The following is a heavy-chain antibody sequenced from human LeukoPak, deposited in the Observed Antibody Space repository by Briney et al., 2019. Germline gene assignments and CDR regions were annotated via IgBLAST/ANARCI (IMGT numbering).Heavy chain of an antibody. D-gene: IGHD3-10*01. CDR3: AKVAKYYYGSETYYFFEH. V-gene: IGHV3-23*01. J-gene: IGHJ4*02. CDR2: ISGSGGST. Sequence: GGSLRLSCAASGFTFSSYAMSWVRQAPGKGLEWVSSISGSGGSTYYADSVKGRFTISRDNSKNTLYLQMNSLRVEDTAVYYCAKVAKYYYGSETYYFFEHWGQGTPVTASS. CDR1: GFTFSSYA.